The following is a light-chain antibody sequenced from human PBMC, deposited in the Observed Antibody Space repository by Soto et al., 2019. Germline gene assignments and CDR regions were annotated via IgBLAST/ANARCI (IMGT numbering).Light chain of an antibody. J-gene: IGKJ1*01. Sequence: EIVLTQYPGTLSLSPGERYTLSCMASQSVSSSYLAWYQQKPGQAPRLLIYGASTRATGIPARFSGSGSGTEFTLTISSLQSEDFAVYYCPQYNNWPTFGPGTKVEIK. CDR2: GAS. V-gene: IGKV3-15*01. CDR3: PQYNNWPT. CDR1: QSVSSSY.